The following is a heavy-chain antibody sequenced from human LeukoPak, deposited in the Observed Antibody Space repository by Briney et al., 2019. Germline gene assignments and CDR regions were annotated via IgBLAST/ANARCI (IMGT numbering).Heavy chain of an antibody. CDR1: GYSISSGYY. CDR2: IYHSGST. CDR3: ARLPVGAIYFDDY. Sequence: SETLSLTCTVSGYSISSGYYWGWIRQPPGKGLEWIGSIYHSGSTYYNPSLKSRVTISVDTSKNQFSLKLSPVTAADTAVYYCARLPVGAIYFDDYWGQGTLVTVSS. J-gene: IGHJ4*02. D-gene: IGHD1-26*01. V-gene: IGHV4-38-2*02.